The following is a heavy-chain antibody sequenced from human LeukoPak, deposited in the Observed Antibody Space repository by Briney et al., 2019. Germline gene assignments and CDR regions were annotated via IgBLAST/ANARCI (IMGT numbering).Heavy chain of an antibody. CDR3: ARVGRTGSGSYYSYFDY. V-gene: IGHV4-4*07. D-gene: IGHD3-10*01. CDR1: GVSISSHY. J-gene: IGHJ4*02. Sequence: ASETLSLTCTVSGVSISSHYWSWIRQPAGKGLEWIGRIYTSGSTNYNPSLKSRVTMSVDTSKNQFSLKLSSVTAADTAVYYCARVGRTGSGSYYSYFDYWGQGTLVTVSS. CDR2: IYTSGST.